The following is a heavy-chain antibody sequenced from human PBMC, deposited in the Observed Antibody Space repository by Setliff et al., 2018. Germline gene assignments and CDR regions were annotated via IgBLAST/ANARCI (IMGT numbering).Heavy chain of an antibody. D-gene: IGHD4-17*01. CDR3: ARDSRTVTTTFDY. CDR2: IIPIFGTA. J-gene: IGHJ4*02. V-gene: IGHV1-69*05. CDR1: GGTFSSYA. Sequence: WASVKVSCKASGGTFSSYAISWVRQAPGQGLEWMGGIIPIFGTANYAQKFQGRVTITTDESTSTAYMELSSLRSEDTAVYYCARDSRTVTTTFDYWGQGTLVTVSS.